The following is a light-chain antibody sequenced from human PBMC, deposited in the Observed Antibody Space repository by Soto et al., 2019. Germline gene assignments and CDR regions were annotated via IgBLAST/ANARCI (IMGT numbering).Light chain of an antibody. J-gene: IGLJ2*01. CDR2: DVS. CDR1: SSDVGGYNY. Sequence: QSALTQPASVAGSPGQSITISCTGTSSDVGGYNYVSWYQQHPGNAPTLMIYDVSNRPSGVSNRFSGSKSGNTASLTISGLLAEDEADYYCSSDTSSSTLVVFGGGTKLTVL. CDR3: SSDTSSSTLVV. V-gene: IGLV2-14*01.